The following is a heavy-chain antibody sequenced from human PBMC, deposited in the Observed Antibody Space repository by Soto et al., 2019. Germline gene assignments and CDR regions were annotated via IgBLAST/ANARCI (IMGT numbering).Heavy chain of an antibody. CDR2: IYYSGST. J-gene: IGHJ4*02. D-gene: IGHD3-9*01. V-gene: IGHV4-39*01. CDR3: ASIRNDILTGYYLGY. Sequence: SETLSLTCTVSGGSISSSSYYWGWIRQPPGKGLEWIGSIYYSGSTYYNPSLKSRVTISVDTSKNQFSLKLSSVTAADTAVYYCASIRNDILTGYYLGYWGQGTLVTVSS. CDR1: GGSISSSSYY.